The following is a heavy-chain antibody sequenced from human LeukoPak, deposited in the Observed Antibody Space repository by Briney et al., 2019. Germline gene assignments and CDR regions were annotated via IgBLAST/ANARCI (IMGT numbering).Heavy chain of an antibody. CDR3: ARLQRVFSNVGIAVAGSSAFDI. CDR2: IYYSGST. CDR1: GGSISSYY. J-gene: IGHJ3*02. V-gene: IGHV4-59*08. D-gene: IGHD6-19*01. Sequence: SETLSLTCTVSGGSISSYYWSWIRQPPGKGLEWIGYIYYSGSTNYNPSPKSRATISLDTSKNQFSLKLSSVTAADPAVDYCARLQRVFSNVGIAVAGSSAFDIWGEGTMVTVSS.